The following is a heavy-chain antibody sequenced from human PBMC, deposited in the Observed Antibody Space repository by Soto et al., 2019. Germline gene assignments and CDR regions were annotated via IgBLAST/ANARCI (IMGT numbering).Heavy chain of an antibody. CDR3: ARVVATVAGPYGMDV. J-gene: IGHJ6*02. Sequence: QVQLVQSGAEVKKPGGSVKVSCRASGYTFTSYVISWVRQAPAQGLEWMGWISAYNGNTNFAQKLQGRVTMTTDTSTSTAYMELRSLRSDDTAVYYCARVVATVAGPYGMDVWGQGTTVTVSS. CDR2: ISAYNGNT. V-gene: IGHV1-18*01. D-gene: IGHD6-19*01. CDR1: GYTFTSYV.